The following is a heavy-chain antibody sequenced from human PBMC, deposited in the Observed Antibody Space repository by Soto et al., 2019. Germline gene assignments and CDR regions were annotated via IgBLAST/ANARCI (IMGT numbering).Heavy chain of an antibody. CDR2: ISGSGGST. V-gene: IGHV3-23*01. CDR1: GFTFSSYA. Sequence: PGGSLRLSCAASGFTFSSYAMSWVRQAPGKGLEWVSAISGSGGSTYYADSVKGRFTISRDNSKNTLYLQMNSLRAEDTALYYCAKVGIVLMVYARFFDYWGQGTLVTVSS. J-gene: IGHJ4*02. D-gene: IGHD2-8*01. CDR3: AKVGIVLMVYARFFDY.